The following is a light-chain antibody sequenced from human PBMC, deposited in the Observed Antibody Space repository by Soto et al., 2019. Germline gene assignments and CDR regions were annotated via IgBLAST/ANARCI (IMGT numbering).Light chain of an antibody. CDR2: DVN. J-gene: IGLJ2*01. V-gene: IGLV2-14*03. CDR1: STGVGDYKF. Sequence: QSALTQPASVSGSPGQSITISCTGTSTGVGDYKFVSWYQHHPGKAPKLVIFDVNNRPSGVSDRFSGSKSGNTASLAISGLQAEDEADYYCSSYTTTSTHVFGGGTKVTVL. CDR3: SSYTTTSTHV.